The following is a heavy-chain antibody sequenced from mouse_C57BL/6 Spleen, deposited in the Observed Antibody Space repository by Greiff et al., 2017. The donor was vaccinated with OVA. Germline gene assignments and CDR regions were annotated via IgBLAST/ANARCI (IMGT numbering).Heavy chain of an antibody. CDR1: GFTFSDYG. CDR2: ISSGSSTI. D-gene: IGHD1-1*01. V-gene: IGHV5-17*01. CDR3: ARGSSYGAMDY. J-gene: IGHJ4*01. Sequence: EVMLVESGGGLVKPGGSLKLSCAASGFTFSDYGMHWVRQAPEKGLEWVAYISSGSSTIYYADTVKGRFTISRDNAKNTLFLQMTSLRSEDTAMYYCARGSSYGAMDYWGQGTSVTVSS.